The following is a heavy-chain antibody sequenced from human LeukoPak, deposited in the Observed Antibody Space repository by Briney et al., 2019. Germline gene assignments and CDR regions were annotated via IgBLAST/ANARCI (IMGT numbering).Heavy chain of an antibody. CDR3: ARSIGLTGGGVDV. V-gene: IGHV3-11*01. Sequence: GVTLTLFCTAWIFPYCDYNMIGPPRSPGEGGVGVSYITNSGGTLHQGDSVKSRFTISRDNAKKTEYLQMSGLRAEDTAVYYCARSIGLTGGGVDVWGQGTTVTVSS. CDR1: IFPYCDYN. D-gene: IGHD4-23*01. J-gene: IGHJ6*02. CDR2: ITNSGGTL.